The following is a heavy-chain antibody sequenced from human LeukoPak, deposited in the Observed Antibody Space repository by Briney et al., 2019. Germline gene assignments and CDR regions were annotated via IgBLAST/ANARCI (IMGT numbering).Heavy chain of an antibody. Sequence: SETLSLTCTVSGGSISGQYWSLIRQPPGKGLEWIGYIYYTGITKYNPSPKSRVTISVDTSKNQFSLRLTSVTAADTAVYYCARVSFHYHSGNYGWYFDSWGQGTLVTVSS. CDR3: ARVSFHYHSGNYGWYFDS. CDR1: GGSISGQY. V-gene: IGHV4-59*11. J-gene: IGHJ4*02. D-gene: IGHD3-10*01. CDR2: IYYTGIT.